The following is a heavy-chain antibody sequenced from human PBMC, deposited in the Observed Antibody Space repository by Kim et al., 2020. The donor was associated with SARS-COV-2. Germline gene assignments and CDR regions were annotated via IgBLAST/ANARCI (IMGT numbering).Heavy chain of an antibody. CDR3: ARRAAGVDW. J-gene: IGHJ4*02. CDR2: GIA. V-gene: IGHV4-34*01. Sequence: GIANYNPSLKCRVTLSVDTSKNQFSLKLSSVTAADTAVYYCARRAAGVDWWGQGTPVTVSS.